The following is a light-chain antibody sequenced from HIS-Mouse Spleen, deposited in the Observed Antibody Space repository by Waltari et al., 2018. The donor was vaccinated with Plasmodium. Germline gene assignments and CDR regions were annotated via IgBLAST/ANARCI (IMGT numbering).Light chain of an antibody. CDR2: EVS. V-gene: IGLV2-14*01. CDR1: SRDVGGFNY. CDR3: QAWDSSTVV. J-gene: IGLJ2*01. Sequence: QSALTPPASVSGSPGQSITIPCPGTSRDVGGFNYVSWYQQHPGKAPKLMIYEVSNRPSGVSNRFSGSKSGNTASLTISGTQAMDEADYYCQAWDSSTVVFGGGTKLTVL.